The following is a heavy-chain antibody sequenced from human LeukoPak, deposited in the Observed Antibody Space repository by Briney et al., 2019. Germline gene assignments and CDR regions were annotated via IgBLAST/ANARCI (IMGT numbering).Heavy chain of an antibody. CDR2: ISGSGGST. V-gene: IGHV3-23*01. CDR3: AKGSTMIVVVIAHFDY. J-gene: IGHJ4*02. D-gene: IGHD3-22*01. Sequence: GGSLRLSCAASGFTFDDYGMSWVRQAPGKGLEWVSAISGSGGSTYYADSVKGRFTISRDNSKNTLYLQMNSLRAEDTAVYYCAKGSTMIVVVIAHFDYWGQGTLVTVSS. CDR1: GFTFDDYG.